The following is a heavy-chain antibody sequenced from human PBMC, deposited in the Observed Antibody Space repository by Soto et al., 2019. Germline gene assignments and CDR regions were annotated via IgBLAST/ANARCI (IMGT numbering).Heavy chain of an antibody. V-gene: IGHV3-21*01. Sequence: PGGSLRLSCAASGFTFSSYAMSWVRQAPGKGLEWVSSISSSSSYIYYADSVEGRFTISRDNAKNSLYLQMNSLRAEDTAVYYCARMNCSSTSCKGMDVWGQGTTVTVSS. CDR1: GFTFSSYA. D-gene: IGHD2-2*01. CDR2: ISSSSSYI. CDR3: ARMNCSSTSCKGMDV. J-gene: IGHJ6*02.